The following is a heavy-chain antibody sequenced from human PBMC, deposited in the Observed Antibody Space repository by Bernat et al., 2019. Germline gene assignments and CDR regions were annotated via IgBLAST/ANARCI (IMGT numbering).Heavy chain of an antibody. J-gene: IGHJ6*04. CDR1: GFTFSSYW. V-gene: IGHV3-7*03. CDR2: IKQDGREK. D-gene: IGHD3-10*01. CDR3: ARALPQRVLLWFRESSVMDV. Sequence: EVQLVESGGGLVQPGGSLRLSCAASGFTFSSYWMSWVRQAPGKGLEWVANIKQDGREKYYVASVKGRFTISRDNAKNSLYLQMNSLRAEDTAVYYCARALPQRVLLWFRESSVMDVWGKGTTVTVSS.